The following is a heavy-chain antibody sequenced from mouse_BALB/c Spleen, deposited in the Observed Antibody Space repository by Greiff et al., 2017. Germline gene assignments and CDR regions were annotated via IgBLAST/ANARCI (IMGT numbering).Heavy chain of an antibody. D-gene: IGHD2-3*01. CDR1: GFTFSDYG. CDR2: ISNLAYSI. CDR3: ARSMISYAMDY. V-gene: IGHV5-15*02. Sequence: EVHLVESGGGLVQPGGSRKLSCAASGFTFSDYGMAWVRQAPGKGPEWVAFISNLAYSIYYADTVTGRFTISRENAKNTLYLEMSSLRSEDTAMYYCARSMISYAMDYWGQGTSVTVSS. J-gene: IGHJ4*01.